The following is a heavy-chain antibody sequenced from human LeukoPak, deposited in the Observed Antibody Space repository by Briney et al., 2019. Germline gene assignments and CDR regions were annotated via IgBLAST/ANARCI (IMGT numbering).Heavy chain of an antibody. CDR1: GYTFSGYA. J-gene: IGHJ4*02. Sequence: GRSLRLSCAASGYTFSGYAMHWVRQAPGKGLEWVAVISYDGSNKYYADSVKGRFTISRDNSKNTLYLQMNSLRAEDTAVYYCARDSRLLWFGELSPPDYWGQGTLVAVSS. CDR3: ARDSRLLWFGELSPPDY. V-gene: IGHV3-30*04. D-gene: IGHD3-10*01. CDR2: ISYDGSNK.